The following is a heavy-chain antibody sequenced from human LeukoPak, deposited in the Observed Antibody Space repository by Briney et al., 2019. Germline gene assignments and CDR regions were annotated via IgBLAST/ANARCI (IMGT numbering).Heavy chain of an antibody. Sequence: WDTLSLTCTVSGASVRSHYWSWIRQTPGKGLEWIGYGFYLGRTNYNPSLGSRVAISLDTSKNQFSLRLTAVTAADTAVYYCARRDGDNYDFDYWGQGILVTVSA. D-gene: IGHD5-24*01. CDR3: ARRDGDNYDFDY. CDR2: GFYLGRT. V-gene: IGHV4-59*02. CDR1: GASVRSHY. J-gene: IGHJ4*02.